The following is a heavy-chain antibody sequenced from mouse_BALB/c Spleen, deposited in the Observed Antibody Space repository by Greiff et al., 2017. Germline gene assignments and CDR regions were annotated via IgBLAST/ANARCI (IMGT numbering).Heavy chain of an antibody. V-gene: IGHV5-12-2*01. CDR3: ARQGDRLDY. D-gene: IGHD1-2*01. CDR2: ISNGGGST. J-gene: IGHJ2*01. CDR1: GFTFSSYT. Sequence: EVHLVESGGGLVQPGGSLSLTCAASGFTFSSYTMSWVRQTPGKRLEWVAYISNGGGSTYYPATVTGRFTISRDNAKNTLYLQMSSLKSEDTAMYCCARQGDRLDYWGQGTTLTVSS.